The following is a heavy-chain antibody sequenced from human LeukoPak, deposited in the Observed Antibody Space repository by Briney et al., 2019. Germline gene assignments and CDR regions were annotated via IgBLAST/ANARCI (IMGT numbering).Heavy chain of an antibody. CDR1: GFTFSDYY. Sequence: GGSLRLSCAASGFTFSDYYMSWIRQAPGKGLEWVSYISSSGSTIYYADSVKGRFTISRDNAKNSLYLQMNSLRAEDTAVYYCARERNPAGRAGVNGWFDPWGQGTLVTVSS. CDR3: ARERNPAGRAGVNGWFDP. D-gene: IGHD3-3*01. V-gene: IGHV3-11*01. J-gene: IGHJ5*02. CDR2: ISSSGSTI.